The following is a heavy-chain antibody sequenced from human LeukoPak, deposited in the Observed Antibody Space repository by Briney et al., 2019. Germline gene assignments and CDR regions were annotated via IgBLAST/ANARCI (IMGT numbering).Heavy chain of an antibody. J-gene: IGHJ3*02. CDR3: ARQAGRGSWRAFDI. D-gene: IGHD2-15*01. CDR2: IYYSGST. CDR1: GGSISSYY. V-gene: IGHV4-59*08. Sequence: SETLSLTCTVSGGSISSYYWSWIRQPPGKGLEWIGYIYYSGSTNYNPSLKSRVTISVDTSRNQFSLKLSSVTAADTAVYYCARQAGRGSWRAFDIWGQGTMVTVSS.